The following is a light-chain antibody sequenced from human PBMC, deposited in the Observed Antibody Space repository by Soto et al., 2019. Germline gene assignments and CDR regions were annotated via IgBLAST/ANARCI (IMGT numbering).Light chain of an antibody. CDR2: DAS. CDR1: QSVDSS. Sequence: EMVMTQCPATLTVSPGERSTLSCRSSQSVDSSLAWYQQKAGQPPRLLISDASLRATGIPARFSGSGSGTDFTLTISSLAPEDFALYYCQHRSNWPPTWTFGQGTKVDI. V-gene: IGKV3-11*01. J-gene: IGKJ1*01. CDR3: QHRSNWPPTWT.